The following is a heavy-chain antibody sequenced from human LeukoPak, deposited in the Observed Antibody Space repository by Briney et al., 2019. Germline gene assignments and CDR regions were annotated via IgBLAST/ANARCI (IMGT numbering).Heavy chain of an antibody. Sequence: PSETLSLTCTVSGASVSSGSYSWNWIRQPPGKGLEWIGYMFYRGSTNYNPSLKSRVTISVDTSKNQFSLKLSSVTAADTAVYYCARVLTDSSGYYLDYYYYGMDVWGQGTTVTVSS. V-gene: IGHV4-61*01. CDR3: ARVLTDSSGYYLDYYYYGMDV. J-gene: IGHJ6*02. D-gene: IGHD3-22*01. CDR2: MFYRGST. CDR1: GASVSSGSYS.